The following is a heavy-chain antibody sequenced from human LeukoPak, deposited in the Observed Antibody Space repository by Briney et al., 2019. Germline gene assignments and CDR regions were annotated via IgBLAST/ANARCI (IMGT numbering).Heavy chain of an antibody. Sequence: GGSLRLSCAASGFTFDDYAMHWVRQAPGKGLEWVSLISWNSVLTVSADSVWGPVTFSRDKAGNSLYLQMKSLRAEDTAFYYGAKALGDEETTATLRAFDMWGQGTLVTLSS. CDR1: GFTFDDYA. CDR2: ISWNSVLT. V-gene: IGHV3-9*01. CDR3: AKALGDEETTATLRAFDM. D-gene: IGHD2-15*01. J-gene: IGHJ3*02.